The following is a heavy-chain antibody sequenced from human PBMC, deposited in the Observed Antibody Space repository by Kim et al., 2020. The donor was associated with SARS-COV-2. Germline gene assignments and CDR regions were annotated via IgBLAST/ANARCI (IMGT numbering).Heavy chain of an antibody. V-gene: IGHV1-18*01. CDR3: ARILAAAGNPNWFDP. J-gene: IGHJ5*02. Sequence: QKLQGRVTMTTDTSTSTAYMELRSLRSDDTAVYYCARILAAAGNPNWFDPWGQGTLVTVSS. D-gene: IGHD6-13*01.